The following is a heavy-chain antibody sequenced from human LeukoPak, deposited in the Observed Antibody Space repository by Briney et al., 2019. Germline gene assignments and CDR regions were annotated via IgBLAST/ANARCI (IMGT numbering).Heavy chain of an antibody. CDR1: GYTFTSYA. CDR2: INAGSGNT. Sequence: GASVKVSCKASGYTFTSYAMHWVRQAPGQRLEWMGWINAGSGNTKYSQKFQGRVTITRDTSASTAYMELSSLRSEDTAVYYCARGYPGDPDYWGQGTLVTVSS. V-gene: IGHV1-3*01. CDR3: ARGYPGDPDY. J-gene: IGHJ4*02. D-gene: IGHD3-10*01.